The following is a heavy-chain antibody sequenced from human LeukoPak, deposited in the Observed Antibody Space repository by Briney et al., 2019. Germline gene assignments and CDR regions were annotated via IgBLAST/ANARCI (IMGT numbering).Heavy chain of an antibody. CDR2: INHSGST. CDR3: ARGRRVVAATPVDY. J-gene: IGHJ4*02. V-gene: IGHV4-34*01. CDR1: GGSFSGYY. Sequence: PSETLSLTCAVYGGSFSGYYWSWIGHPPGKGLEWIEEINHSGSTNYNPSLKSRVTISVDTSKNQFSLKLSSVTAADTAVYYCARGRRVVAATPVDYWGQGTLVTVSS. D-gene: IGHD2-15*01.